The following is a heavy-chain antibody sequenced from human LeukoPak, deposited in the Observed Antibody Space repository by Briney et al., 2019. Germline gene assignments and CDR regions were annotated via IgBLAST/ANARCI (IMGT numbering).Heavy chain of an antibody. J-gene: IGHJ4*02. D-gene: IGHD3-22*01. V-gene: IGHV3-48*04. CDR1: GFTFSSYW. CDR2: LSRSGINI. Sequence: PGGSLRLSCAASGFTFSSYWMSWVRQAPGKGLEWVSYLSRSGINIYYADSVKGRFTISRDNAKNSLYLQMNSLRAEDTAVYYCARRVIVVGLDYWGQGTLVTVSS. CDR3: ARRVIVVGLDY.